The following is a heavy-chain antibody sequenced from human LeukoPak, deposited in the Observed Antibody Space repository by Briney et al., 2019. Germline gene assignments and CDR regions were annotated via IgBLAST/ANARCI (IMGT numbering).Heavy chain of an antibody. CDR1: GGSISSYY. CDR3: ARIRESPGAFDI. D-gene: IGHD5-24*01. Sequence: PSETLSLTCTVSGGSISSYYWSWVRQPPGKGLEWIGFVYYTGSTYYNPSLRSRVTISVDTSKNQFSLKLSSVTAADTAVYYCARIRESPGAFDIWGQGTMVTVSS. J-gene: IGHJ3*02. CDR2: VYYTGST. V-gene: IGHV4-59*08.